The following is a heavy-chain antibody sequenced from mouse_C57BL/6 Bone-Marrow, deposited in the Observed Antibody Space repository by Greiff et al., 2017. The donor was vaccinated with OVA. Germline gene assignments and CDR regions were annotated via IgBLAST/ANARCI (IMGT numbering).Heavy chain of an antibody. D-gene: IGHD4-1*01. CDR1: GFTFSSYG. CDR2: ISSGGSYT. CDR3: ARRDWDYFDY. J-gene: IGHJ2*01. V-gene: IGHV5-6*02. Sequence: EVKLMESGGDLVNPVGTLKLSCAASGFTFSSYGMSWVRQTPDKRLEWVATISSGGSYTYYPDSVKGRFTISRDNAKNTLYLQMSSLKSEDTAMYYCARRDWDYFDYWGQGTTLTVSS.